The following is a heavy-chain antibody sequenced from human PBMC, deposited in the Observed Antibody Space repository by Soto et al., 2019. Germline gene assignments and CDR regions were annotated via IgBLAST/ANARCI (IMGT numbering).Heavy chain of an antibody. V-gene: IGHV1-69*01. CDR2: IIPIFGTA. J-gene: IGHJ6*02. CDR1: GGTFSSYA. D-gene: IGHD5-12*01. CDR3: ARDPATGGSYYYYGMDV. Sequence: QVQLVQSGAEVKKPGSSVKVSCKASGGTFSSYAISWVRQAPGQGLEWMGGIIPIFGTANYAQKFQGRVTITADESPSTAYMELSSLRSEDTAVYYCARDPATGGSYYYYGMDVWGQGTTVTVSS.